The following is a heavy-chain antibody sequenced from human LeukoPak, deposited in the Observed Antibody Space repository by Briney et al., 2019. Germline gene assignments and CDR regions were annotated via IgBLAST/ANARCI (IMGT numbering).Heavy chain of an antibody. CDR1: GGSISSSNW. J-gene: IGHJ4*02. Sequence: SETLSLTCAVSGGSISSSNWWSWVRQPPGKGLEWIGEIYHSGSTNYNPSLKSRVTISVDKSKNQFSLKLSSVTAADTAVYYCARGYYDSSGYYIDYWGQGTLVTVSS. D-gene: IGHD3-22*01. CDR2: IYHSGST. V-gene: IGHV4-4*02. CDR3: ARGYYDSSGYYIDY.